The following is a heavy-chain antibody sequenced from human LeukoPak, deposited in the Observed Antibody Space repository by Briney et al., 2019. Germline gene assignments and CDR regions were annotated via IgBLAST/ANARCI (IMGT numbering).Heavy chain of an antibody. V-gene: IGHV1-24*01. D-gene: IGHD3-22*01. CDR1: GYTLTELS. CDR2: FDPEDGET. J-gene: IGHJ4*02. Sequence: ASVNVSCKVSGYTLTELSMHWVRQAPGKGLEWMGGFDPEDGETIYAQKFQGRVTMTEDTSTDTAYMELSSLRSEDTAVYYCATASYYYDSNDYWGQGTLVTVSS. CDR3: ATASYYYDSNDY.